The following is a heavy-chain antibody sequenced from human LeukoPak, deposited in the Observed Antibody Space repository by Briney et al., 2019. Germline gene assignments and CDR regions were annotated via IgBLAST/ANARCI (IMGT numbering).Heavy chain of an antibody. CDR1: GGSISSGGYY. V-gene: IGHV4-31*03. Sequence: SETLSLTCTVSGGSISSGGYYWSWIRQHPGKGLEWIGYIYYSGSTYYSPSLKSRVTISVDTSKNQFSLKLSSVTAADTAVYYCARESLQQPIDYWGQGTLVTVSS. D-gene: IGHD6-13*01. CDR3: ARESLQQPIDY. CDR2: IYYSGST. J-gene: IGHJ4*02.